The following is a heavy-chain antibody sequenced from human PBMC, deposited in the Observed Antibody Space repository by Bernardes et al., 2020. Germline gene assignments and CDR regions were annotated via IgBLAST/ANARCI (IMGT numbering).Heavy chain of an antibody. J-gene: IGHJ4*02. V-gene: IGHV3-23*01. Sequence: GGSLRLSCAASGFTFTSHAMTWVRQAPGKGLEWVAGLSGSGDRTYYADSVKGRFTISRDNSRTTLYLQMDSLRAEDTAVYYCAKVSSVVVPAAAHFDYWGQGTLVSVSS. D-gene: IGHD2-2*01. CDR2: LSGSGDRT. CDR3: AKVSSVVVPAAAHFDY. CDR1: GFTFTSHA.